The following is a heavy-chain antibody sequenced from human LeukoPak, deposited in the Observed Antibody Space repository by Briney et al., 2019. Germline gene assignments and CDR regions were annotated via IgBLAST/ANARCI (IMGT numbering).Heavy chain of an antibody. CDR2: ISSSSSYI. J-gene: IGHJ3*02. D-gene: IGHD6-25*01. CDR3: AKDIDWRQQRPSDAFDI. V-gene: IGHV3-21*04. CDR1: GFTFSSYS. Sequence: PGGSLGLSCAASGFTFSSYSMNWVRQAPGKGLEWVSSISSSSSYIYSADSVKGRFTISRDNAKNSLYLQMNSLRAEDTALYYCAKDIDWRQQRPSDAFDIWGQGTMVTVSS.